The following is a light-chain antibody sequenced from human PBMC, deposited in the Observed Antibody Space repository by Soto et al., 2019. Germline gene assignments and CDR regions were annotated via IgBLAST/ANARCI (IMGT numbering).Light chain of an antibody. J-gene: IGKJ1*01. CDR1: QSISSW. V-gene: IGKV1-5*03. CDR3: QQYNSYSGT. CDR2: KAS. Sequence: DIQMTQSPSTLSASVGDRGTLTCRASQSISSWLAWYQQKPGKASKLLIYKASSLESGVPSRFSGSGSGTEFTLTISSLQPDDFATYYYQQYNSYSGTFGQGTKVDIK.